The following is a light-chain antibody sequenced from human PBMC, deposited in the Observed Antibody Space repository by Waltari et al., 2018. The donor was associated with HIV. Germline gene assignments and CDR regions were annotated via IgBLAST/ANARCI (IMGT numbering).Light chain of an antibody. CDR1: SSNIGSNY. Sequence: QSVLTQPPSASGTPGQRVTISCSGRSSNIGSNYVYWYQQLPGTAPKLRIYRTNQRPSGVPDRFSGSKSGTSASLAITGLRSEDEADYYCAAWDDGLSGPVFGGGTKLTVL. CDR3: AAWDDGLSGPV. V-gene: IGLV1-47*01. J-gene: IGLJ3*02. CDR2: RTN.